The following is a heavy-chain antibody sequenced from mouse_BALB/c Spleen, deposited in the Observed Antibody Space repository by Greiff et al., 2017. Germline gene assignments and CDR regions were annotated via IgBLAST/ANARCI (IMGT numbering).Heavy chain of an antibody. CDR1: GYTFTSYW. V-gene: IGHV1-5*01. Sequence: VQLQQSGTVLARPGASVKMSCKASGYTFTSYWMHWVKQRPGQGLEWIGAIYPGNSDTSYNQKFKGKAKLTAVTSTSTAYMELSSLTNEDSAVYYCTEGDYYGSSSYYAMDYWGQGTSVTVSS. CDR2: IYPGNSDT. J-gene: IGHJ4*01. CDR3: TEGDYYGSSSYYAMDY. D-gene: IGHD1-1*01.